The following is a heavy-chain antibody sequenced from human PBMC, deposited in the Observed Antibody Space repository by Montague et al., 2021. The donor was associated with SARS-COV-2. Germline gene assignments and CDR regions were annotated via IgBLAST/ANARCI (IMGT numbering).Heavy chain of an antibody. CDR2: IYYSGST. CDR3: AREVRYYYDSSGPGACDI. J-gene: IGHJ3*02. Sequence: SETLSLTCTVSGGSISSYYWSWIRQTPGKGLEWIGYIYYSGSTNYNPSLKSRVTISVDTSKNQFSLKLSSVTAADTAVYYCAREVRYYYDSSGPGACDIWGQGTMVTVSS. D-gene: IGHD3-22*01. CDR1: GGSISSYY. V-gene: IGHV4-59*01.